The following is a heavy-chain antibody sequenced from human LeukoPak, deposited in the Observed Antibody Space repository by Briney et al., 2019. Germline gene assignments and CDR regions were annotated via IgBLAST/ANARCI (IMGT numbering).Heavy chain of an antibody. CDR2: ISSSSSYT. D-gene: IGHD3-9*01. CDR1: GGSISSSN. CDR3: ARGGAWDDILTEARPYDY. V-gene: IGHV3-11*06. Sequence: LSLTCAVSGGSISSSNWWSWVRQPPGKGLEWVSYISSSSSYTNYADSVKGRFTISRDNAKNSLYLQMNSLRAEDTAVYYCARGGAWDDILTEARPYDYWGQGTLVTVSS. J-gene: IGHJ4*02.